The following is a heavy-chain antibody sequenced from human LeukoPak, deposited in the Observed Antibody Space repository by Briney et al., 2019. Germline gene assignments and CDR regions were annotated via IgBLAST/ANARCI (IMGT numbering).Heavy chain of an antibody. Sequence: ASVTVSCKASGYTFTGYYIHWVRQAPGQGLEWMRWINPNSGGPNYAQKFQGRVTMTRDTSISTAYMEMSRLRSDDTAVYYCARDVSAGGTNWFDPWGQGTLVTVSS. V-gene: IGHV1-2*02. CDR3: ARDVSAGGTNWFDP. CDR1: GYTFTGYY. D-gene: IGHD3-16*01. CDR2: INPNSGGP. J-gene: IGHJ5*02.